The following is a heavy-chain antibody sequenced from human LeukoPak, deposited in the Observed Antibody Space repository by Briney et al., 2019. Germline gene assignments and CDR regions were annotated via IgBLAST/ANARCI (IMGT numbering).Heavy chain of an antibody. CDR1: GGSISSYY. Sequence: SETLSLTCTVSGGSISSYYWSWIRQPPGKGLEWIGYIHYSGSTKYNPSLKSRVTISGDTSKNQFSLKLSSVTAADTAVYYCAREALLPYPGGFDPWGQGTLVTVSS. J-gene: IGHJ5*02. D-gene: IGHD2-2*01. CDR3: AREALLPYPGGFDP. V-gene: IGHV4-59*01. CDR2: IHYSGST.